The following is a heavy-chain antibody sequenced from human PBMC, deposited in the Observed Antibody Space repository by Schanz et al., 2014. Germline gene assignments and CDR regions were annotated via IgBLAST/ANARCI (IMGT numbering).Heavy chain of an antibody. CDR1: GFIFNDYY. V-gene: IGHV3-11*01. D-gene: IGHD7-27*01. Sequence: QVQLVESGGGLVKPGGSLRLSCAASGFIFNDYYMNWIRQAPGKGLEWLSYLSRDGTTSYYADSVKGRFTISRDNAKNSLYLEMTSLRGEDTAVYYCARENLNWEAFDIWGQGTLVTVSS. CDR3: ARENLNWEAFDI. CDR2: LSRDGTTS. J-gene: IGHJ4*02.